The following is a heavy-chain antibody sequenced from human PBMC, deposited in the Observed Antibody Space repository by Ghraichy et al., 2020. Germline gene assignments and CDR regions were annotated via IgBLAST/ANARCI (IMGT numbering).Heavy chain of an antibody. CDR1: GFTFSSYS. D-gene: IGHD2-15*01. CDR2: ISSSSSYI. J-gene: IGHJ4*02. V-gene: IGHV3-21*01. Sequence: GGSLRLSCAASGFTFSSYSMNWVRQAPGKGLEWVSSISSSSSYIYYADSVKGRFTISRDNAKNSLYLQMNSLRAEDTAVYYCSKFRSGGSSDFDYWGQGTLVTVSS. CDR3: SKFRSGGSSDFDY.